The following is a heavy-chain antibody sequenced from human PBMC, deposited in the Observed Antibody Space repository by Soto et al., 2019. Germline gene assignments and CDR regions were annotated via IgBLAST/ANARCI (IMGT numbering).Heavy chain of an antibody. J-gene: IGHJ5*02. Sequence: SETLSLTCTVSGGSTSSYYWSWIRQPPGKGLEWVGYIYNSGSTNYNPSLKSRVTISVDTSKNQFSLKLSSVTAADTAVYYCARVTREGYNLWGQGTLVTVSS. CDR3: ARVTREGYNL. CDR1: GGSTSSYY. D-gene: IGHD3-10*01. CDR2: IYNSGST. V-gene: IGHV4-59*01.